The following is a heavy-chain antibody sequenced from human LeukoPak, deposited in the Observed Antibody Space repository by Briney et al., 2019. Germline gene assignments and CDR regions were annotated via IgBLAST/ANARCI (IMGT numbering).Heavy chain of an antibody. V-gene: IGHV3-64*01. CDR2: ISGDGYTT. CDR1: GFIFSSYA. Sequence: HSGGSLRLSCVASGFIFSSYAMHWVRQAPGKGLEFVSSISGDGYTTFYGNSVRGRFTISRDNSKNTLYLQMGSLRADDMAVYYCTRIGSGSQTDYWGQVTLVTVSS. CDR3: TRIGSGSQTDY. D-gene: IGHD3-10*01. J-gene: IGHJ4*02.